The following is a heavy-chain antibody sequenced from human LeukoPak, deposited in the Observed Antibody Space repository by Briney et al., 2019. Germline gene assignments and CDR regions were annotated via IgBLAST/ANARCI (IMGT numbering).Heavy chain of an antibody. V-gene: IGHV3-21*01. CDR2: ISSSSSYI. Sequence: GVSLRLSCAASGFTFSSYSMNWVRQAPGKGLEWVSSISSSSSYINYADSVRGRFTISRDNAKNSLFLQMDSLRGEDTAVYYCARCTTGKTFGSLREIKKSREIDYWGQGTLVTVSS. CDR1: GFTFSSYS. J-gene: IGHJ4*02. D-gene: IGHD1-1*01. CDR3: ARCTTGKTFGSLREIKKSREIDY.